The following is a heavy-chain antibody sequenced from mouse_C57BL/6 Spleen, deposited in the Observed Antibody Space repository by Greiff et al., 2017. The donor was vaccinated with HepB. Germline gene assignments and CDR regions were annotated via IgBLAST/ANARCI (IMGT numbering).Heavy chain of an antibody. J-gene: IGHJ2*01. CDR1: GFTFSSYA. CDR3: ARDHPGSFPFDY. CDR2: ISDGGSYT. Sequence: EVKLMESGGGLVKPGGSLKLSCAASGFTFSSYAMSWVRQTPEKRLEWVATISDGGSYTYYPDNVKGRFTISRDNAKNNLYLQMSHLKSEDTAMYYCARDHPGSFPFDYWGQGTTLTVSS. D-gene: IGHD1-1*01. V-gene: IGHV5-4*01.